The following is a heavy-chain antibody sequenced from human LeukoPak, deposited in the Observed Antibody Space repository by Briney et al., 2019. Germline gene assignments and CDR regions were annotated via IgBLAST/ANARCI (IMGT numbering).Heavy chain of an antibody. Sequence: ASVKVSCKTSGYTFSTYEINWVRQAAGQGLEWMGWMHPNSGDTDYAQKFQGRVTMTRDTSINTVYMELSSLRSEYTAVYYCTRGPRNDPWGQGTLVTVSS. CDR1: GYTFSTYE. J-gene: IGHJ5*02. D-gene: IGHD1-14*01. CDR3: TRGPRNDP. CDR2: MHPNSGDT. V-gene: IGHV1-8*01.